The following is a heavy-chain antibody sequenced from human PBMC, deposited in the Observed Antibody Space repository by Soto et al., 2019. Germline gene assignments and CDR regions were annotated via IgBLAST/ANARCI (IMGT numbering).Heavy chain of an antibody. CDR3: ARDCSSTSCYAFDY. D-gene: IGHD2-2*01. J-gene: IGHJ4*02. V-gene: IGHV3-21*01. Sequence: GGSLRLSCAASGFTFSSYSMNWVRQAPVKGLEWVSSISSSSSYIYYADSVRGRFTISRDNTKNSLYLQMNSLRAEDTAVYYCARDCSSTSCYAFDYWGQGTLVTVSS. CDR1: GFTFSSYS. CDR2: ISSSSSYI.